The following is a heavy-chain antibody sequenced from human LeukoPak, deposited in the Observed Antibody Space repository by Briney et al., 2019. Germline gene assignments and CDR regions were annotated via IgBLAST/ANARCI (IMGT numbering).Heavy chain of an antibody. J-gene: IGHJ4*02. Sequence: GGSLRLSCAASEFTFSSYEMNWVRQAPGKGLEWVSYISSSGSTIFYADSVKGRFTISIDNAKNSLFLQMNSLRVEDTAVYYCARGPHPYTSGWYHFDYWGQGTLVTVSS. CDR2: ISSSGSTI. V-gene: IGHV3-48*03. CDR3: ARGPHPYTSGWYHFDY. CDR1: EFTFSSYE. D-gene: IGHD6-19*01.